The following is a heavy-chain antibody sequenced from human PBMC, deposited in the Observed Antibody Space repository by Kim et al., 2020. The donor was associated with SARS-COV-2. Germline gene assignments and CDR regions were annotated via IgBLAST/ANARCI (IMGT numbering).Heavy chain of an antibody. J-gene: IGHJ5*02. CDR2: IYYSGST. CDR1: GGSISSYY. V-gene: IGHV4-59*01. D-gene: IGHD3-9*01. Sequence: SETLSLTCTVSGGSISSYYWSWIRQPPGKGLEWIGYIYYSGSTNYNPSLKSRVTISVDTSKNQFSLKLSSVTAADTAVYYCARILVRSYDILTGYYPPWFDPWGQGTLVTVSS. CDR3: ARILVRSYDILTGYYPPWFDP.